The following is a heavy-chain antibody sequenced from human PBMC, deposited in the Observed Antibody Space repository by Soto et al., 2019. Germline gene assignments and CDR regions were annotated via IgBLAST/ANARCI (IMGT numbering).Heavy chain of an antibody. J-gene: IGHJ5*02. CDR2: IIPIFGTA. CDR3: ERGVLTYDFWSGYGWFDP. V-gene: IGHV1-69*12. CDR1: GGTFSSYA. D-gene: IGHD3-3*01. Sequence: QVQLVQSGAEVKKPGSSVKVSCKASGGTFSSYAISWVRQAPGQGLEWMGGIIPIFGTANYAQKFQGRVTITADESTSTAYMELSSLRSEDTAVYYCERGVLTYDFWSGYGWFDPWGQGTLVTVSS.